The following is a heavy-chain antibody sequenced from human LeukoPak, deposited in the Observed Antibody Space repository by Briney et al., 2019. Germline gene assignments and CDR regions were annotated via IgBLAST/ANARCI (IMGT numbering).Heavy chain of an antibody. CDR2: IIPIFGTA. V-gene: IGHV1-69*13. CDR3: ARGPPPWYQAFDY. CDR1: GGTFSSYA. Sequence: ALVKVSCKASGGTFSSYAISWVRQAPGQGLEWMGGIIPIFGTANYAQKFQGRVTITADESTSTAYMELSSLRSEDTAVYYCARGPPPWYQAFDYWGQGTLVTVSS. D-gene: IGHD2-2*01. J-gene: IGHJ4*02.